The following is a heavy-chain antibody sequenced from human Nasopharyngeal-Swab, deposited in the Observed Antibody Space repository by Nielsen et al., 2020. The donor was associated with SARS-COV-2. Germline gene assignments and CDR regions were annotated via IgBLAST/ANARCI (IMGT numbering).Heavy chain of an antibody. CDR2: ISSSSSTI. CDR1: GFTFSSYS. CDR3: ARATRPRYCSSTSCFNWFDL. D-gene: IGHD2-2*01. J-gene: IGHJ5*02. Sequence: GGSLRLSCAASGFTFSSYSMNWVRQAPGKGLEWVSYISSSSSTIYYADSVKGRFIISRDNAKNSLYLQMNSLRAEDTAVYYCARATRPRYCSSTSCFNWFDLWGQGTLVTVSS. V-gene: IGHV3-48*01.